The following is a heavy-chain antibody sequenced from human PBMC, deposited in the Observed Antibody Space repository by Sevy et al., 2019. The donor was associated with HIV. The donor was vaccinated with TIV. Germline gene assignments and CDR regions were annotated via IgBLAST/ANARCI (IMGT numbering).Heavy chain of an antibody. D-gene: IGHD2-15*01. J-gene: IGHJ4*02. CDR2: IFPGNSDT. CDR3: VRVVAGEGHLDY. V-gene: IGHV5-51*01. CDR1: GNSFTNNW. Sequence: GESLKISRRGSGNSFTNNWIGWVRQMPGKALDWMGVIFPGNSDTRHSPSLQSQVTISADKSITTAYLHWNSLRASDTAIYYCVRVVAGEGHLDYWGQGTLVTVSS.